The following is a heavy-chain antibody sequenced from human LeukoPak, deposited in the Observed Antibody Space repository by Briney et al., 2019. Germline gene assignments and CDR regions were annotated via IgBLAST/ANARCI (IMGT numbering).Heavy chain of an antibody. CDR1: GYIFTRYW. CDR3: AGQIDRNNCYNY. Sequence: GESLKISCKTSGYIFTRYWIVWVRQMPGKGLEWMGIIYPGDSDTLYSPSFEGQVTISVDKSINTAYLQWSSLKASDTALYYCAGQIDRNNCYNYWGQGTLVTVSS. V-gene: IGHV5-51*01. CDR2: IYPGDSDT. J-gene: IGHJ4*02. D-gene: IGHD2-21*01.